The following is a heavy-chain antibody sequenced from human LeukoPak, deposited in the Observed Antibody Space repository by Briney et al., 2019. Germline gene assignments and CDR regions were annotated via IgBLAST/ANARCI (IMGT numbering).Heavy chain of an antibody. V-gene: IGHV3-21*01. CDR1: GFTFGTYW. CDR3: ARGFRGAPFDY. Sequence: GGSLRLSCAASGFTFGTYWMNWVRQVPGTGLEWVSSISSSSSYIYYADSVKGRFTISRDNAKNSLYLQMNSLRAEDTAVYYCARGFRGAPFDYWGQGTLVTVSS. J-gene: IGHJ4*02. D-gene: IGHD3-16*01. CDR2: ISSSSSYI.